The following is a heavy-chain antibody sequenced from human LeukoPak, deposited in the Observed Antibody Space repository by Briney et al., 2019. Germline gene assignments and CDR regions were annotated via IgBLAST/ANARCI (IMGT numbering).Heavy chain of an antibody. D-gene: IGHD3-22*01. V-gene: IGHV3-30*18. CDR3: AKDLGYYDSSGYARDAFDI. J-gene: IGHJ3*02. CDR2: ISYDGSNK. Sequence: GGSLRLSCAASGFTFGNYGMSWVRQAPGKGLEWVAVISYDGSNKYYADSVKGRFTISRDNSKNTLYLQMNSLRAEDTAVYYCAKDLGYYDSSGYARDAFDIWGQGTMVTVSS. CDR1: GFTFGNYG.